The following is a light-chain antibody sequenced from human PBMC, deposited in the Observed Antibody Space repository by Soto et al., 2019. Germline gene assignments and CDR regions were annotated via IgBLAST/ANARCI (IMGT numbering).Light chain of an antibody. Sequence: QSALTQPASVSGSPGQSITISCTGTDNDVGGYNFVSWYQQHPGKAPRLIIYGVNDRPSGVSYRFSGSKSGNTASLTISGLQAEDQADYYCASKTTSSTVLFGGGTKLTVL. CDR3: ASKTTSSTVL. CDR1: DNDVGGYNF. V-gene: IGLV2-14*01. J-gene: IGLJ2*01. CDR2: GVN.